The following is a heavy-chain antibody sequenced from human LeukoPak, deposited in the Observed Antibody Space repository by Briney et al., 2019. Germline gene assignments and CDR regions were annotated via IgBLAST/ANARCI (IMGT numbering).Heavy chain of an antibody. CDR3: ARVGGSGSYPPDY. V-gene: IGHV4-4*07. Sequence: SETLSLTCTAPGGSISSSYWSWIRQPAGKGLEWIGRIYTSGSTNYNPSLKSRVTMSVDTSKNQFSLKLSSVTAADTAVYYCARVGGSGSYPPDYWGQGTLVTVSS. J-gene: IGHJ4*02. CDR1: GGSISSSY. CDR2: IYTSGST. D-gene: IGHD3-10*01.